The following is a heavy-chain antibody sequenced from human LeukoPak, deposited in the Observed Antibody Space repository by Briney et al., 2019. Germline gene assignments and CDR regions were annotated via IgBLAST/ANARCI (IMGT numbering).Heavy chain of an antibody. V-gene: IGHV3-7*01. CDR3: ARDLAGCAGCPDY. CDR1: GFTFSSYW. J-gene: IGHJ4*02. D-gene: IGHD2-15*01. Sequence: GGSLRLSCAASGFTFSSYWMSWVRQAPGKGLEWVANIKQDGSEKYYVDSVKGRFTISRDNAKNSLYLQMNSLRAEDTAVYYCARDLAGCAGCPDYWGQGTLVTVSS. CDR2: IKQDGSEK.